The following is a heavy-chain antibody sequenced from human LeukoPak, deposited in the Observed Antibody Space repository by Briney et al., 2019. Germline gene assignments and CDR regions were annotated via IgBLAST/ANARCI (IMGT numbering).Heavy chain of an antibody. J-gene: IGHJ4*02. CDR2: ISCSGGST. D-gene: IGHD3-10*01. CDR3: AKADGSGSYSDF. V-gene: IGHV3-23*01. Sequence: VSTISCSGGSTYYADSVKGRFTISRDNSKNTLYLQMNSLRAEDTAVYYCAKADGSGSYSDFWGQGTLVTVSS.